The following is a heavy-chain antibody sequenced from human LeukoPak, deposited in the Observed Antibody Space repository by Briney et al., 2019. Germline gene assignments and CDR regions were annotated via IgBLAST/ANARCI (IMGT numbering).Heavy chain of an antibody. CDR3: ANPHGWGIYYNSFGAFDI. D-gene: IGHD3-10*01. J-gene: IGHJ3*02. CDR2: ISGSGGST. CDR1: GFTFSSYA. V-gene: IGHV3-23*01. Sequence: GGSLRLSCAASGFTFSSYAMSWVRQAPGKGLEWVSAISGSGGSTYYADSVKGRFTISRDNSKNTLYLQMNSLRAEDTAVYYWANPHGWGIYYNSFGAFDIWGQGKMVTVSS.